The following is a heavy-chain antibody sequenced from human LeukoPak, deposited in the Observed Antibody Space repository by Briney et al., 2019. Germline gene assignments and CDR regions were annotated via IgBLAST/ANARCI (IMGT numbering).Heavy chain of an antibody. CDR2: VYHSGST. V-gene: IGHV4-39*01. CDR1: GGSSSSRSYH. Sequence: RSSETLSLTCTVSGGSSSSRSYHWAWIRQPPGKGLEWIGTVYHSGSTYYNPSLKSRVTISVDTPKNQFSLKLSSVTAADTAVYYCARHDCSGGGCPGAYFDYWGQGTQVTVSS. D-gene: IGHD2-15*01. CDR3: ARHDCSGGGCPGAYFDY. J-gene: IGHJ4*02.